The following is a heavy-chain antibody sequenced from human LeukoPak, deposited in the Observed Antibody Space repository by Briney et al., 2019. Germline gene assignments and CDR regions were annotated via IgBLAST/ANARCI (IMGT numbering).Heavy chain of an antibody. CDR1: GGSFSGYY. V-gene: IGHV4-34*01. Sequence: SETLSLTCAVYGGSFSGYYWSWIRQPPGKGLEWIGEINHSGSTNYNPSLKSRVTISVDTSKNQFSLKLSSVTAADTAVYYCARFAAARPVYYYGMDVWGQGTTVTVSS. D-gene: IGHD6-6*01. CDR3: ARFAAARPVYYYGMDV. CDR2: INHSGST. J-gene: IGHJ6*02.